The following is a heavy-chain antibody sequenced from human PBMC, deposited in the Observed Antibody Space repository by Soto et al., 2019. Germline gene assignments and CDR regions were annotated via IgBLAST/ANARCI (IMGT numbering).Heavy chain of an antibody. CDR2: ISAYNGNT. V-gene: IGHV1-18*04. CDR3: ARDSLFYGDYTGDWFDP. J-gene: IGHJ5*02. Sequence: ASVKVSCKASGYTFTSYGISWVRQAPGQGLEWMGWISAYNGNTNYAQKLQGRVTMTTDTSTSTAYMELRSLRSDDTAVYYCARDSLFYGDYTGDWFDPWGQGTLVTASS. CDR1: GYTFTSYG. D-gene: IGHD4-17*01.